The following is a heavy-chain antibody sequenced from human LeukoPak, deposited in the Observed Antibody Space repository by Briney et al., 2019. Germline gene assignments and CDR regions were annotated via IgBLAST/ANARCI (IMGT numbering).Heavy chain of an antibody. CDR3: ARDLVKEKPSGGFYYYGMDV. D-gene: IGHD3-16*01. Sequence: PSETLSLTCTVSGGSISSYYWSWIRQPPGKGLEWIGYIYYSGSTNYNPSLKSRVTISVDTSKNQFSLKLSSVTAADTAVYYCARDLVKEKPSGGFYYYGMDVWGQGTLVTVSS. CDR1: GGSISSYY. J-gene: IGHJ6*02. V-gene: IGHV4-59*01. CDR2: IYYSGST.